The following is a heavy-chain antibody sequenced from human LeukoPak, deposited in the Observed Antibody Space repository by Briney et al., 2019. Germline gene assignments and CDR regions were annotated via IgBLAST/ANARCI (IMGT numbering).Heavy chain of an antibody. J-gene: IGHJ4*02. V-gene: IGHV2-5*01. CDR3: AHRRIRDGCNDRYFDY. D-gene: IGHD5-24*01. CDR2: IYWNDDK. Sequence: KESGPTLVKPTQTLTLTCTFSGFSLGTSGGVGWIRQPPGKALEWLALIYWNDDKRYSPSLKSRLTITKDTSKNQVALTMTNMDPVDTATYYCAHRRIRDGCNDRYFDYWGQGTLVTVSS. CDR1: GFSLGTSGG.